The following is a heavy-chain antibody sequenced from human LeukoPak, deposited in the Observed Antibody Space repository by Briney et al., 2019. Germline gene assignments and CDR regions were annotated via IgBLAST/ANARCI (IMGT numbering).Heavy chain of an antibody. CDR1: GFTFSSYG. D-gene: IGHD3-10*01. V-gene: IGHV3-30*02. CDR2: IWYDGSNK. CDR3: ANVYGSGSYYDAFDI. Sequence: GGSLRLSCAASGFTFSSYGMHWVRQAPGKGLEWVAVIWYDGSNKYYADSVKGRFTISRDNSKNTLYLQMNSLRAEDTAVYYCANVYGSGSYYDAFDIWGQGTMVTVSS. J-gene: IGHJ3*02.